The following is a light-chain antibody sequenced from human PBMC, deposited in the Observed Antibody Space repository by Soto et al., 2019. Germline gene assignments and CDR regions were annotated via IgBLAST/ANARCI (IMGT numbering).Light chain of an antibody. V-gene: IGKV1-39*01. Sequence: DIQMTQSPSSLSASVGDRVTITCRASQTISTYLNWYQQKPGKAPKLLIYAASSLQSRVPSSFSGSASGTDFTLTISRLQPEDSATYYCQQRHSIPYTYGQRTKLEIK. CDR1: QTISTY. CDR3: QQRHSIPYT. J-gene: IGKJ2*01. CDR2: AAS.